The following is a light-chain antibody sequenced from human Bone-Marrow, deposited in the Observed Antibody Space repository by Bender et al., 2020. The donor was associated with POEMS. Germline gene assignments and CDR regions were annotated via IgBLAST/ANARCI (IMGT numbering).Light chain of an antibody. Sequence: SYDLTQPPSVSVSPGQTASITCSGDQLGDKYVSWYQQKSGQSPILVIYQDVKRSSGIPERFSGGRSGTTVTLTISGVQAEDEADYYCQSTDNSGTLVIFGGGTKVTVL. J-gene: IGLJ2*01. V-gene: IGLV3-25*03. CDR3: QSTDNSGTLVI. CDR1: QLGDKY. CDR2: QDV.